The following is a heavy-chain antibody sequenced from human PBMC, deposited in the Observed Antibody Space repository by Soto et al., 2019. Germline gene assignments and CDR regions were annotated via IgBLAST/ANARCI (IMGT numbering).Heavy chain of an antibody. D-gene: IGHD3-22*01. J-gene: IGHJ3*02. CDR1: GGTFSSYT. V-gene: IGHV1-69*02. Sequence: QVQLVQSGAEVKKPGSSVKVSCKASGGTFSSYTISWVRQSPGQGLEWMGRIIPILGIANYAQKFQGRVTITAYKSTSTAYMELSSLRSEDTAVSYCASYYHKDQRLIEASIWGQGTMVTVSS. CDR3: ASYYHKDQRLIEASI. CDR2: IIPILGIA.